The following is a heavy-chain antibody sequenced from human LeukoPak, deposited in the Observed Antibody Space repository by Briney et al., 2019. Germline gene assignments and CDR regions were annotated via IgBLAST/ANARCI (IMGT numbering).Heavy chain of an antibody. CDR1: GGSISSYY. V-gene: IGHV4-4*07. CDR2: IYTSGST. Sequence: SETLSLTCTVSGGSISSYYWSWIRQPAGKGLEWIGRIYTSGSTNYNPSLKSRVTMSVDTSKNQFSLKLSSVTAADTAVYYCARGTTVVTPYWFDPWGQGTLVTVSS. D-gene: IGHD4-23*01. CDR3: ARGTTVVTPYWFDP. J-gene: IGHJ5*02.